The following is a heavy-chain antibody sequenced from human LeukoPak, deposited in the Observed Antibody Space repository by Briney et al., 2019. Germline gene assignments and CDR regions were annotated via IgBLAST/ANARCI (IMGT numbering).Heavy chain of an antibody. CDR3: ARDDDGNLDY. CDR1: GFTFSSYG. CDR2: IKQDESEK. V-gene: IGHV3-7*01. J-gene: IGHJ4*02. Sequence: GGSLRLSCAASGFTFSSYGMHWVRQAPGKGLEWVANIKQDESEKHFVDSVKGRFSISRDNAKNSLYLQMNSLRAEDTAVYYCARDDDGNLDYWGQGTLVTVSS.